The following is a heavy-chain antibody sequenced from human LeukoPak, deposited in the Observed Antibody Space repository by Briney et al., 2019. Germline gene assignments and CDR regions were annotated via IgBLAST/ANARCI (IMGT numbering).Heavy chain of an antibody. J-gene: IGHJ4*02. D-gene: IGHD3-10*01. Sequence: SETLSLTCTVSGGSISSYYWSWIRQPPGKGLEWIGSIYHSGRTFYNPSLKSRVTISVDTSKNQFSLKLTSVTAADTAVYYCARVKGRRGYGSGSYYNDWGQGTLVTVSS. CDR3: ARVKGRRGYGSGSYYND. CDR1: GGSISSYY. CDR2: IYHSGRT. V-gene: IGHV4-38-2*02.